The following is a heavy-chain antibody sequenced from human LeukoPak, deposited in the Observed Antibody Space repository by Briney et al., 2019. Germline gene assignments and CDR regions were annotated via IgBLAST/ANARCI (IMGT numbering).Heavy chain of an antibody. J-gene: IGHJ5*02. V-gene: IGHV3-66*01. CDR1: GFTFSSYA. CDR3: ARGGYDLGDAENWFDP. D-gene: IGHD5-12*01. Sequence: PGGSLRLSCAASGFTFSSYAMSWVRQAPGKGLEWVSVIYSGGSTYYADSVKGRFTISRGNSKNTLYLQMNSLRAEDTAVYYCARGGYDLGDAENWFDPWGQGTLVTVSS. CDR2: IYSGGST.